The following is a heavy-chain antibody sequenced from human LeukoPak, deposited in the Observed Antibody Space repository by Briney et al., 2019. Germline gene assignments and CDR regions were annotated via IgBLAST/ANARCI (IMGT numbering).Heavy chain of an antibody. CDR3: ARVVDGYNRLGGYYYYYMDV. V-gene: IGHV4-61*02. J-gene: IGHJ6*03. CDR2: IYTSGST. Sequence: PSQTLSLTCTVSGGSISSGSYYWSWIRQPAGKGLEWIGRIYTSGSTNYNPSLKSRVTISVDTSKNQFSLKLSSVTAADTAVYYCARVVDGYNRLGGYYYYYMDVWGKGTTVTVSS. CDR1: GGSISSGSYY. D-gene: IGHD5-24*01.